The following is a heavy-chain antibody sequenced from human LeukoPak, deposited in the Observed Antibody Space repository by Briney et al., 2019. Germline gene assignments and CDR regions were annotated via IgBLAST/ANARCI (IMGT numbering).Heavy chain of an antibody. CDR2: IKEDGSEK. CDR3: ARDISARGNYYMDV. J-gene: IGHJ6*03. Sequence: PGGSLRLSCAASGFTFSSYWMSWVRQAPGKGLEWVANIKEDGSEKFHVGSVRGRFTISRDNVKNSVYLQMNSLRAEDTAVYYCARDISARGNYYMDVWGKGTTVTISS. V-gene: IGHV3-7*03. CDR1: GFTFSSYW. D-gene: IGHD3-16*02.